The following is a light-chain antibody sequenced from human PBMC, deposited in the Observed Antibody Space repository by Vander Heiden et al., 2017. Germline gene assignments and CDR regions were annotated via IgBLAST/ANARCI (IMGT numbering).Light chain of an antibody. V-gene: IGLV2-23*02. CDR2: EVT. CDR1: SRNIGSYKF. CDR3: CSYAGSGTVV. Sequence: QSGLTQPASVSGSLGQSITISCTGTSRNIGSYKFVSWYQRHPGTAPRLIIFEVTKRPSGVSNRFSGSKSGNTASLTISGHQAEDEADYFCCSYAGSGTVVFGGGTKTTVL. J-gene: IGLJ2*01.